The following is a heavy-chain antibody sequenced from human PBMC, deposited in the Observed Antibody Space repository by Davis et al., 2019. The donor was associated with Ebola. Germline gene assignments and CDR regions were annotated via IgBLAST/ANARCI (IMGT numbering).Heavy chain of an antibody. D-gene: IGHD3-22*01. V-gene: IGHV3-23*01. Sequence: PGGSLRLSCAASGFTFSSYAMRWVRQAPGKGLEWVSSLTGSSGNTHYADSVKSRFSISRDNSKNTLYLQMNSLRAEDTAVYYCAKSFHDSRAKKGGALDIWGQGTMVTVSS. CDR1: GFTFSSYA. CDR3: AKSFHDSRAKKGGALDI. CDR2: LTGSSGNT. J-gene: IGHJ3*02.